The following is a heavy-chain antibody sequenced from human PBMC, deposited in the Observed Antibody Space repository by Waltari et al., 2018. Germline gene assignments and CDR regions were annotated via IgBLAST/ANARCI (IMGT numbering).Heavy chain of an antibody. J-gene: IGHJ5*02. CDR1: GFAFSTYD. V-gene: IGHV3-23*01. D-gene: IGHD6-19*01. CDR3: ARGPSAGWRWFDP. CDR2: ISAISGGA. Sequence: EVQLLESGGGLVQPGGSLRLSCAASGFAFSTYDMSWVRQAPGMGLEWVSSISAISGGAYYPDSVRGRFTVSRDNSKDTVYLQINGLRAEDTAVYYCARGPSAGWRWFDPWGQGTLVAVSS.